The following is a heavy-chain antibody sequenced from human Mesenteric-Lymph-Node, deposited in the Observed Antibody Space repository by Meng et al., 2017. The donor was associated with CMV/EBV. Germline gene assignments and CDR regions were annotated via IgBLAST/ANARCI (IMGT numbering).Heavy chain of an antibody. CDR1: GFTFSSYG. D-gene: IGHD1-7*01. CDR2: ISSSGSTI. Sequence: GESLKISCAASGFTFSSYGMHWVRQAPGKGLEWVSYISSSGSTIYYADSVKGRFTISRDNAKNSLYLQMNSLRAEDTAVYYCARVDNWNYGFDYWGQGTLVTVSS. J-gene: IGHJ4*02. CDR3: ARVDNWNYGFDY. V-gene: IGHV3-48*04.